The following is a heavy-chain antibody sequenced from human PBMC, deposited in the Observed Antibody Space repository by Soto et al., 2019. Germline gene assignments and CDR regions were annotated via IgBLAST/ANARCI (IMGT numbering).Heavy chain of an antibody. J-gene: IGHJ6*02. D-gene: IGHD1-1*01. CDR3: ARLPQEYNYYGMDV. Sequence: PSETRSLTCNVSGGSINTSSYYWGWIRQPPGKGLEWIGSIYYSGSAYYNTSLKSRATISLDTSKNQLSLRLSSVTAADTAVYYCARLPQEYNYYGMDVWGQGTTVTVSS. CDR2: IYYSGSA. V-gene: IGHV4-39*01. CDR1: GGSINTSSYY.